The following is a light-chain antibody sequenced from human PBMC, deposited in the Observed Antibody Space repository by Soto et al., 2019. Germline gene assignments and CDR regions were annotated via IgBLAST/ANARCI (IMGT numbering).Light chain of an antibody. V-gene: IGKV1-39*01. CDR3: QETYSSPRRT. Sequence: DIQMTQSPSSLSAFVGDRVTISCRASQSISVHLNWYQQRPGQAPKVLIFAASSLQSGVPSRFSGNGSGTDFTLTISSLQPEDFATYYCQETYSSPRRTFGQGTKVDIK. CDR1: QSISVH. J-gene: IGKJ1*01. CDR2: AAS.